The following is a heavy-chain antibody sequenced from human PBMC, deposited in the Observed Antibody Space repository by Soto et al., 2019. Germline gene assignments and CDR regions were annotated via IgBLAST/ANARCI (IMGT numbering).Heavy chain of an antibody. CDR3: AREYAPGSPNYDY. CDR2: VTLRGNI. J-gene: IGHJ4*02. CDR1: VFTVSNYS. V-gene: IGHV3-23*01. Sequence: GGSLRLSCAASVFTVSNYSMSWVRQAPGRWLEWFSTVTLRGNIYXSDSVKGRVXISRDNSKSTLXLQMDXLRSEDTGLNYCAREYAPGSPNYDYWCLGTLVTGSS. D-gene: IGHD3-10*01.